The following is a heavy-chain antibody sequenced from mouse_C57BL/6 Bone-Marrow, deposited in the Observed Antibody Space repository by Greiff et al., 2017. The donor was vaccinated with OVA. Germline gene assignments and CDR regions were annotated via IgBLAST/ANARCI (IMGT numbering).Heavy chain of an antibody. Sequence: VQLQQSGPELVKPGASVTMSCKASGYTFTDYNMHWVKQSHGKSLEWIGYINPNNGGTSYNQKFKGKATLTVNKSSSTAYMELRSLTSEDSAVYYCAREANYDYAHFDYWGQGTTLTVSS. CDR2: INPNNGGT. CDR3: AREANYDYAHFDY. D-gene: IGHD2-4*01. CDR1: GYTFTDYN. V-gene: IGHV1-22*01. J-gene: IGHJ2*01.